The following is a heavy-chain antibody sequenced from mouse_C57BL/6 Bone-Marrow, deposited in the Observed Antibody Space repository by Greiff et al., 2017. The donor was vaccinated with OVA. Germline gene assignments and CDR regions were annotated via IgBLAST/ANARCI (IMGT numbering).Heavy chain of an antibody. Sequence: EVKLVESGGGLVKPGGSLKLSCAASGFTFSSYAMSWVRQTPEKRLEWVATISAGGSYTYYTDNVQGRFTISRDNAKNNLYLQMSHLKSDDTAMYYCAPHYYGFDYWGQGTTLTVSS. CDR1: GFTFSSYA. CDR3: APHYYGFDY. D-gene: IGHD1-2*01. V-gene: IGHV5-4*03. J-gene: IGHJ2*01. CDR2: ISAGGSYT.